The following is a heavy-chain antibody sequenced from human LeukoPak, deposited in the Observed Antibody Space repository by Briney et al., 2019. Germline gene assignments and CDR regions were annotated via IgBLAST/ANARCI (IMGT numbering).Heavy chain of an antibody. CDR2: INISGDA. CDR3: ARDRSGFVWYFDL. J-gene: IGHJ2*01. D-gene: IGHD5-12*01. Sequence: PSETLSLTCTVSGDSLSIYYWSWIRKPAGKGLEWIGRINISGDAKYNASLQSRVTISVDTSKNQFSLKLSSVTAADTAVYYCARDRSGFVWYFDLWGRGTLVTVSS. V-gene: IGHV4-4*07. CDR1: GDSLSIYY.